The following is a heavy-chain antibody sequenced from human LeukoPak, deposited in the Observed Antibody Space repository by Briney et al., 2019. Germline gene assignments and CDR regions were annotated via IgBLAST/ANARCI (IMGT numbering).Heavy chain of an antibody. J-gene: IGHJ6*02. CDR2: INTNSGGT. V-gene: IGHV1-2*02. D-gene: IGHD4-11*01. CDR3: ARDFVTTLYYYGMDV. Sequence: ASVTVSFTASGYTFTFYYMHWVRQAPGQGHEWMGWINTNSGGTNYAQKFQGRVTMTGDTSISTAYMELSRLRSDDTAVYYCARDFVTTLYYYGMDVWGQGTTVTVSS. CDR1: GYTFTFYY.